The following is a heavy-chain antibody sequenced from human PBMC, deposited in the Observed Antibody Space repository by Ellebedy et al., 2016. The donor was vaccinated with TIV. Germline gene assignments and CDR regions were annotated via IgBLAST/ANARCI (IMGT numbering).Heavy chain of an antibody. J-gene: IGHJ4*02. CDR2: VNHRGGT. V-gene: IGHV4-34*01. Sequence: SETLSLTXAVYGGSFSDYYWTWIRQPPGEGLEWMGEVNHRGGTNYNPSLKSRLTISVDTSKKRFSLSLTSVTTADTAVYYCAYSNDWSKGTFWGQGNLVTVSS. D-gene: IGHD3-9*01. CDR1: GGSFSDYY. CDR3: AYSNDWSKGTF.